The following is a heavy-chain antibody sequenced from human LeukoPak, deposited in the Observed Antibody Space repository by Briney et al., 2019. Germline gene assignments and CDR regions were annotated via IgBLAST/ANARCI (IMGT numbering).Heavy chain of an antibody. CDR3: ARGDRVTPGSDY. CDR1: GYTFTSYA. CDR2: INPSGGST. D-gene: IGHD5-18*01. Sequence: GASVKVSCKASGYTFTSYALNWVRQAPGQGLEWMGIINPSGGSTSYAQKFQGRVTMTRDTSTSTVYMELSSLRSEDTAVYYCARGDRVTPGSDYWGQGTLVTVSS. J-gene: IGHJ4*02. V-gene: IGHV1-46*01.